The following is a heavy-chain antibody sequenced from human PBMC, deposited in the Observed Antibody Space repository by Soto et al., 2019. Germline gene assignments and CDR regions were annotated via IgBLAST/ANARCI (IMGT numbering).Heavy chain of an antibody. V-gene: IGHV1-46*01. D-gene: IGHD3-3*02. CDR1: GYTFTSYY. CDR3: ARDLAVLEWHHPEGDYYYGMDV. Sequence: ASVKVSSKASGYTFTSYYMNWVRQAPGQGLEWMGIINPSGGSTSYAQKFQGRVTMARDTSTSTVYMELSSLRSEDTAVYYCARDLAVLEWHHPEGDYYYGMDVWGQGTTVTVSS. J-gene: IGHJ6*02. CDR2: INPSGGST.